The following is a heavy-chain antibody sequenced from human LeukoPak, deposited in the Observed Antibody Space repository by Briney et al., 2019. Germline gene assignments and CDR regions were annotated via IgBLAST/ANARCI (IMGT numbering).Heavy chain of an antibody. CDR1: GHRFTNHW. V-gene: IGHV5-51*01. Sequence: GESLKISCEVSGHRFTNHWIGWVRQMPGKGLEWMGIINLGDSDTKYSPSFQGQVTISLDKSISTAYSQWRSLKASDTAMYYCARRPYSGSPNWFDPWGQGTLVTVSS. J-gene: IGHJ5*02. CDR2: INLGDSDT. CDR3: ARRPYSGSPNWFDP. D-gene: IGHD1-26*01.